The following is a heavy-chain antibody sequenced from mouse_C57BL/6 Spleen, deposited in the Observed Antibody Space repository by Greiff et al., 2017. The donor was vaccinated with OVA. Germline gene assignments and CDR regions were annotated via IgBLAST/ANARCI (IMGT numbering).Heavy chain of an antibody. CDR2: IDPSDSYT. J-gene: IGHJ2*01. Sequence: QVQLQQSGAELVMPGASVKLSCKASGYTFTSYWMHWVKQRPGQGLEWIGEIDPSDSYTNYNQKFKGKSTLTVDKSSSTAYMQLSSLTSEDSAGYYCARGLGRRDYFDYWGQGTTLTVSS. CDR1: GYTFTSYW. CDR3: ARGLGRRDYFDY. V-gene: IGHV1-69*01. D-gene: IGHD4-1*01.